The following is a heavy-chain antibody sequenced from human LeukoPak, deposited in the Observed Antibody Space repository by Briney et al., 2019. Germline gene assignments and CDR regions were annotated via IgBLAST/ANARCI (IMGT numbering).Heavy chain of an antibody. CDR1: GYTFTSYD. J-gene: IGHJ6*02. CDR3: ARSKGSHYDFWSGYRYYYYYYGMDV. Sequence: ASVKVSCKASGYTFTSYDINWVRQATGQGLEWMGWMNPNSGNTGYAQKFQGRVTMTRNTSISTAYMERSSLRSEDTAVYYCARSKGSHYDFWSGYRYYYYYYGMDVWGQGTTVTVSS. D-gene: IGHD3-3*01. V-gene: IGHV1-8*01. CDR2: MNPNSGNT.